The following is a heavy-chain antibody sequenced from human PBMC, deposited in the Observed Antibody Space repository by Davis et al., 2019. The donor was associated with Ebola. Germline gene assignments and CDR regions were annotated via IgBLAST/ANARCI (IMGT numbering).Heavy chain of an antibody. Sequence: MPSETLSLTCTVSGGSISSYYWSWIRQPPGKGLEWIGYIYYIGSTNYNPPLKSRVTISVDTSKNQFSLKLSSVTAADTALYYCAGVGYYYDSSGYHAGGMDVWGKGTTVTVSS. J-gene: IGHJ6*04. CDR3: AGVGYYYDSSGYHAGGMDV. D-gene: IGHD3-22*01. V-gene: IGHV4-59*12. CDR1: GGSISSYY. CDR2: IYYIGST.